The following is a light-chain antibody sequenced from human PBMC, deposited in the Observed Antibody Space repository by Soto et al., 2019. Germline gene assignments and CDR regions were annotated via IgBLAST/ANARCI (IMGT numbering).Light chain of an antibody. CDR1: SSDVGGYNY. Sequence: QSVLTQPASVSGSPGQSITISCTGTSSDVGGYNYVSWYQHHPGKAPKLMIYGVSNRPSGVSYRFSGSKSGNTDSLIISGLQAEDEADYYCSSYTSSNTLAVFGGGTKLTVL. J-gene: IGLJ2*01. CDR2: GVS. V-gene: IGLV2-14*03. CDR3: SSYTSSNTLAV.